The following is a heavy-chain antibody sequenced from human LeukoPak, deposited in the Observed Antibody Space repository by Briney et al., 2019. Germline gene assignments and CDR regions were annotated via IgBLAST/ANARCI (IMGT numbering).Heavy chain of an antibody. D-gene: IGHD4-11*01. V-gene: IGHV3-43*02. CDR1: GFNFEDYA. CDR2: ISADAPLI. Sequence: GGSLRLSCVGSGFNFEDYAFHWVRQAPGKGLEWVSLISADAPLIRYADSLKGRFTISRDNSKKSLYLQMDGLRSEDTALYYCAKDYSLSAAVFDHWGQGALVTVSS. CDR3: AKDYSLSAAVFDH. J-gene: IGHJ4*02.